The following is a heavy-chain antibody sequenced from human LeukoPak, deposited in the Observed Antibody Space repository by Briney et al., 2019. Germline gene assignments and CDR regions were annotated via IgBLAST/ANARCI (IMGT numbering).Heavy chain of an antibody. CDR2: IYSGGST. Sequence: GGSLRLSCAASGFTVSSNYMSWVRQAPGKGLEWVSVIYSGGSTYYADSVKGRFTISRDNSKNTLYLQMNSLRAEDTAVYYCGREVTAEYFQHWGQGTLVTVSS. J-gene: IGHJ1*01. CDR3: GREVTAEYFQH. CDR1: GFTVSSNY. V-gene: IGHV3-53*01. D-gene: IGHD4-11*01.